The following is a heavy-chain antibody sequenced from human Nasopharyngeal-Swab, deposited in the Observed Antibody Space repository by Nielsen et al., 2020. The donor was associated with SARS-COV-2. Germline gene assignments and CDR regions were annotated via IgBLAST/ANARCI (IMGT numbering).Heavy chain of an antibody. D-gene: IGHD3-22*01. CDR1: GFTFNNYG. Sequence: GESLKISCAASGFTFNNYGMHWVRQAPGKGLEWVAVIWHGGSEKHYADSVRGRFTISRDNPKNTLYLQMNSLRAEDTAIYYCGRDRYYDSSGFDYWGQGTLVSVSS. CDR3: GRDRYYDSSGFDY. CDR2: IWHGGSEK. V-gene: IGHV3-33*01. J-gene: IGHJ4*02.